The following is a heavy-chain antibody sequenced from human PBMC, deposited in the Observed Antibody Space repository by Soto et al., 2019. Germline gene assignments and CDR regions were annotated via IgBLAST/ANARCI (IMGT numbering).Heavy chain of an antibody. CDR2: ISAYNGNT. CDR3: ARDLGGSYYAPVDY. V-gene: IGHV1-18*01. J-gene: IGHJ4*02. CDR1: GYTFTSYG. Sequence: QVQLVQSGAEVKKPGASVKVSCKASGYTFTSYGISWVRQAPGQGLEWMGWISAYNGNTKYAQKLQGRVTTTTDTSRSTAYMERRRLRSDDTAVYYCARDLGGSYYAPVDYWGQGTLVTVSS. D-gene: IGHD1-26*01.